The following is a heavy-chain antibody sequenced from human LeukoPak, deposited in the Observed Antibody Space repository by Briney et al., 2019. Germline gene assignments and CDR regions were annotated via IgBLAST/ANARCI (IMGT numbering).Heavy chain of an antibody. D-gene: IGHD2-15*01. CDR2: IYHSEST. CDR3: ARGGCSGGGCYSGGRSWFDP. CDR1: GDSIGSGAYS. J-gene: IGHJ5*02. Sequence: SQTLSLTCAVSGDSIGSGAYSWSWIRQSPGKGLEWIGYIYHSESTYYNPFLKSRVTISVDTSKNQFSLKLSSVTAADTAVYYCARGGCSGGGCYSGGRSWFDPWGQGTLVTVSS. V-gene: IGHV4-30-2*06.